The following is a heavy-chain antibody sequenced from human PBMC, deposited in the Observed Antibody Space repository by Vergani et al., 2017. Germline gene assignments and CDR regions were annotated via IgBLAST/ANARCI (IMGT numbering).Heavy chain of an antibody. CDR1: GYTFTGYY. D-gene: IGHD3-22*01. Sequence: QVQLVQSGAEVKKPGASVKVSCKASGYTFTGYYMHWVRQAPGQGLEWMGWINPNSGGTNYAQKFQGRVTMTRDTSISTAYMELSRLRSDDTAVYYCARDNRIWYDSRGYYPDYWGQGTLVTVSS. CDR2: INPNSGGT. J-gene: IGHJ4*02. CDR3: ARDNRIWYDSRGYYPDY. V-gene: IGHV1-2*02.